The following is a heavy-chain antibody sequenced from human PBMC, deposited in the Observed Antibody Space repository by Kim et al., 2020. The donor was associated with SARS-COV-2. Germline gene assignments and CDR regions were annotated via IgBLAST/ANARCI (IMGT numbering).Heavy chain of an antibody. CDR2: IYPGDSDT. J-gene: IGHJ3*02. CDR1: GYSFTSYW. Sequence: GESLKISCKGSGYSFTSYWIGWVRQMPGKGLEWMGIIYPGDSDTRYSPSFQGQVTISADKSIRTAYLQWSSLKASDTAMYYCARIDGYNWNYEADAFDIWGQGTMVTVSS. D-gene: IGHD1-7*01. CDR3: ARIDGYNWNYEADAFDI. V-gene: IGHV5-51*01.